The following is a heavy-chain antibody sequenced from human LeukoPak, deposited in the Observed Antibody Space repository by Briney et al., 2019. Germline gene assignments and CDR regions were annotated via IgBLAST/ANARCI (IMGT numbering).Heavy chain of an antibody. CDR3: AKDRGLLDTALWY. V-gene: IGHV3-9*01. D-gene: IGHD5-18*01. Sequence: GRSLRLSCAASGFTFDDYAMHWVRQAPGKGLEWVSGISWNSGSIGYADSVKGRFTISRDNSKNTLYLQMNSLRAEDTAVYYCAKDRGLLDTALWYWGQGTLVTVSS. CDR2: ISWNSGSI. J-gene: IGHJ4*02. CDR1: GFTFDDYA.